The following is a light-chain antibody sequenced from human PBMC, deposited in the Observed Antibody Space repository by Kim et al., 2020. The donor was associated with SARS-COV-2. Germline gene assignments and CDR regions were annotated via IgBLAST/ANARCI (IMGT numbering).Light chain of an antibody. CDR1: SSDVGGYND. V-gene: IGLV2-14*03. J-gene: IGLJ2*01. CDR2: DVS. CDR3: SSYTSSSLL. Sequence: PGQSITLTCTGTSSDVGGYNDVSWYQQHPGKAPKLMIYDVSNRPSGVSNRFSGSKSGNTASLTISGLQAEDEADYYCSSYTSSSLLFGGGTQLTVL.